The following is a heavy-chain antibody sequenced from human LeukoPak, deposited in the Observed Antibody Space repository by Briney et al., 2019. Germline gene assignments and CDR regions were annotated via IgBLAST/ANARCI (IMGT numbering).Heavy chain of an antibody. J-gene: IGHJ5*02. CDR1: GGSITGRGYY. Sequence: SSETLSLTCSVSGGSITGRGYYWGWIRQPPGKGLEWIGNIYHSGSTYYNPSLKSRVTTSVDTSKNQFSLKLSSVTAADTAVYYCARAPSGNWFDPWGQGTLVTVSS. CDR2: IYHSGST. CDR3: ARAPSGNWFDP. D-gene: IGHD6-6*01. V-gene: IGHV4-39*07.